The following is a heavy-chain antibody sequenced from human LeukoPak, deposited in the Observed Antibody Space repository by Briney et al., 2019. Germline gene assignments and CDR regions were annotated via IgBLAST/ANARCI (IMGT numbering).Heavy chain of an antibody. V-gene: IGHV4-30-4*07. CDR2: IYYSVSA. CDR3: ARTDYSDYRHMFDY. J-gene: IGHJ4*02. Sequence: TSQPLSLTCAVSGGSFRSGGYSWSWIRQPPGKGLDWIGSIYYSVSAYYNPSLKSRVTISIDPSKNQFSLKLSSVTAADTAVYYCARTDYSDYRHMFDYWGQGTLVTVSS. D-gene: IGHD4-11*01. CDR1: GGSFRSGGYS.